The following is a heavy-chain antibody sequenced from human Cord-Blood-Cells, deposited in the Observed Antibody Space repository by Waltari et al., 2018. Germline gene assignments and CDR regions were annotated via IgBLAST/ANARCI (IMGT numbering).Heavy chain of an antibody. CDR3: ARQVWESIDY. V-gene: IGHV4-39*01. Sequence: QLQLQDSGPGLVKSSETLSLTCTVSAGSLFSSSNYWGWIRQPPGMGLEWFGCIYYRRSTYYNPSLKSRVTISVDTSKNQFSLKLSSVSAADTAVYYCARQVWESIDYWGQGTLVTVSS. CDR2: IYYRRST. J-gene: IGHJ4*02. D-gene: IGHD1-26*01. CDR1: AGSLFSSSNY.